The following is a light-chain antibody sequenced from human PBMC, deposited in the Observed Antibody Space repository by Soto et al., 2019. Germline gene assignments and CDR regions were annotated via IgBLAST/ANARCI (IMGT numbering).Light chain of an antibody. CDR3: QQYNSYAGT. CDR1: RYIRSD. J-gene: IGKJ1*01. CDR2: TAS. Sequence: DIQMTQSPSSLSASVGDRVTITCRASRYIRSDLSWYQQRPGQAPRVLIYTASSLQSGVPSRFSGSGSGTDFTLTISSLQPDDFATYYCQQYNSYAGTFGQGTKVDIK. V-gene: IGKV1-17*01.